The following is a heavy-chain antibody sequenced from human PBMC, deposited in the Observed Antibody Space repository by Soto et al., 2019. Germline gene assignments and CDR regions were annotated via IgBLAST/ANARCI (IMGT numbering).Heavy chain of an antibody. CDR1: VFTYIAYT. CDR2: ISSTGAYI. Sequence: GGSLRLSCAASVFTYIAYTMHWVRQAPGKGLEWVSSISSTGAYIYYADSVKGRFTISRDNANNSLYLQMNSLRAEDTAIYYCARDPARPKRYWFDPWGQGTLVTVSS. J-gene: IGHJ5*02. D-gene: IGHD6-6*01. CDR3: ARDPARPKRYWFDP. V-gene: IGHV3-21*06.